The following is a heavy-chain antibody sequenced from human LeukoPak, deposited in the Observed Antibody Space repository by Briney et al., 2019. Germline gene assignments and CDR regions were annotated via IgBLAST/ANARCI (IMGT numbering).Heavy chain of an antibody. Sequence: GGSLRLSSAASGFTFSSYEMNWVRQAPGKGLEWVSYISSSGSTIYYADSVKGRFTISRDNAKNSLYLQMNSLRAEDTAVYYCARVGGTLAAARGPDYWGQGTLVTVSS. CDR2: ISSSGSTI. J-gene: IGHJ4*02. D-gene: IGHD6-13*01. CDR1: GFTFSSYE. CDR3: ARVGGTLAAARGPDY. V-gene: IGHV3-48*03.